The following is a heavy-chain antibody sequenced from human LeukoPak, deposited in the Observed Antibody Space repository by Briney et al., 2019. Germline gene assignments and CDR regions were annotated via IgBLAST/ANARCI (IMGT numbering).Heavy chain of an antibody. CDR2: INHSGST. Sequence: SETLSLTCAVYGGSFSGYYWSWIRQPPGKGLEWIGEINHSGSTNYNPSLKSRVTISVDTSKNQFSLKLSSVTAADTAVYYCARGSNPPGYCRSTSCHQYYFDYWGQGTLVTVSS. J-gene: IGHJ4*02. D-gene: IGHD2-2*01. V-gene: IGHV4-34*01. CDR1: GGSFSGYY. CDR3: ARGSNPPGYCRSTSCHQYYFDY.